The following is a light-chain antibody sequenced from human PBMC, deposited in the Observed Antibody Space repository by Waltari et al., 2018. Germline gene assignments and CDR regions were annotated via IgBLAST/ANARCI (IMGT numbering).Light chain of an antibody. V-gene: IGLV2-14*03. CDR3: SSHSSNNGVV. J-gene: IGLJ2*01. CDR1: SSEVGGDGS. Sequence: SALPQPASVSGSPGQSITISCPGSSSEVGGDGSVSWYQDHPGQAPKVIIYAVNNRPSGRSAGVARSKAGNAGSRPISGLEAEGEATDYCSSHSSNNGVVFGGGTKLTVL. CDR2: AVN.